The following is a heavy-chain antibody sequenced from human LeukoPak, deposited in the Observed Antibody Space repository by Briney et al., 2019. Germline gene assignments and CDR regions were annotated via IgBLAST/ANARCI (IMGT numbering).Heavy chain of an antibody. CDR3: ARERDGYNPPDY. J-gene: IGHJ4*02. D-gene: IGHD5-24*01. CDR1: RFTFSSYS. CDR2: ISSSSSYI. V-gene: IGHV3-21*01. Sequence: GGSLRLSCAASRFTFSSYSMNWVRQAPGKGLEWVSSISSSSSYIYYADSVKGRFTISRDNAKNSLYLQMNSLRAEDTAVYYCARERDGYNPPDYWGQGTLVTVSS.